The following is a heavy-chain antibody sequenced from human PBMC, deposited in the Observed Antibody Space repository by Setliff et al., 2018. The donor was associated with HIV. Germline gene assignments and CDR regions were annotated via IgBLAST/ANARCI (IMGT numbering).Heavy chain of an antibody. V-gene: IGHV3-33*06. CDR3: AKDGLAGYFES. CDR2: IWFDGSRK. CDR1: GFTFTNHA. Sequence: PVGSLRLSCATSGFTFTNHAMHWVRQAPGKGLEWVAVIWFDGSRKYYADSVKGRFTISRDTSNNTLYLQMNSLRAEDTAVYYCAKDGLAGYFESWGLGTLVTVSS. D-gene: IGHD1-1*01. J-gene: IGHJ4*02.